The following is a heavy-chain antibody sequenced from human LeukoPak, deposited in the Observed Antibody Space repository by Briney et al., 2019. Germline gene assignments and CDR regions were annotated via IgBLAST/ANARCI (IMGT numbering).Heavy chain of an antibody. D-gene: IGHD3-10*01. J-gene: IGHJ5*02. CDR1: GGSFSGYY. Sequence: SETLSLTCAVYGGSFSGYYWSWIRQPPGKGLEWIGEINHSGSTNYNPSLKSRVTISVDTSKNQFSLKLSSVTAADTAVYYCARGCLISLWFGEFHNWFDPWGQGTLVTVSS. CDR3: ARGCLISLWFGEFHNWFDP. V-gene: IGHV4-34*01. CDR2: INHSGST.